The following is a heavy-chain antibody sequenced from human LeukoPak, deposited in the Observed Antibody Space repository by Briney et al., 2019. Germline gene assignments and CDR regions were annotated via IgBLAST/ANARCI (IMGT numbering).Heavy chain of an antibody. J-gene: IGHJ3*02. D-gene: IGHD3-22*01. Sequence: GASVTVSCKASGYTFTSYAMNWVRQAPGQGLEWMGWINTNTGNPTYAQGFTGRFVFSLDTSVSTAYLQISSLKAEDTAVYYCARRTYYYDSSGYYYLAEVDAFDIWGQGTMVTVSS. CDR2: INTNTGNP. CDR3: ARRTYYYDSSGYYYLAEVDAFDI. CDR1: GYTFTSYA. V-gene: IGHV7-4-1*02.